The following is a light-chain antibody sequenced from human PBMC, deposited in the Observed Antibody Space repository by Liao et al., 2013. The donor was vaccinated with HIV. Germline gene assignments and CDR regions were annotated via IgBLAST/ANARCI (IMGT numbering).Light chain of an antibody. CDR2: QDN. CDR1: ALPKQY. CDR3: QAWDRRTAGV. Sequence: SYVLTQPPSVSVSPGQTARITCSGEALPKQYAYWYRQKPGQSPLLVIYQDNMRPSGIPERFSGSNSGNTATLTISGTQAMDEADYFCQAWDRRTAGVFGGGTKLIVL. V-gene: IGLV3-1*01. J-gene: IGLJ3*02.